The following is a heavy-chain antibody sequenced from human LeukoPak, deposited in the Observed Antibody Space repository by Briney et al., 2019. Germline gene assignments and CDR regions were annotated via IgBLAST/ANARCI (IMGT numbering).Heavy chain of an antibody. V-gene: IGHV4-30-2*01. Sequence: SQTLSLTCTVSGGSISSGGYYWSWIRQPPGKGLECIGYIYHSGSTYYNPSLKSRVTISVDRSKNQFSLKLSSVTAADTAVYYCARGSWELLDFDYWGQGTLVTVSS. CDR2: IYHSGST. CDR1: GGSISSGGYY. D-gene: IGHD1-26*01. J-gene: IGHJ4*02. CDR3: ARGSWELLDFDY.